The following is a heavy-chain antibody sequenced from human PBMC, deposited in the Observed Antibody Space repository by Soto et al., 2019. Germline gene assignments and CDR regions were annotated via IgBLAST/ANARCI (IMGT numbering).Heavy chain of an antibody. CDR3: ARREQWLENFDF. CDR2: INPNSGDS. J-gene: IGHJ4*02. D-gene: IGHD6-19*01. CDR1: GGTFSSYA. Sequence: ASVKVSCKASGGTFSSYAISWVRQAPGQGLEWMGWINPNSGDSNYSQEFQGRVTMTSDTSITTAYMQVTRLRSDDTAVYYCARREQWLENFDFWGQGTLVTVSS. V-gene: IGHV1-2*02.